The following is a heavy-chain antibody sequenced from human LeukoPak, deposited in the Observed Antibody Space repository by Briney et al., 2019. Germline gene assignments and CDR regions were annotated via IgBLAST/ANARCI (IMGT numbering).Heavy chain of an antibody. CDR3: ARKYGSGWPN. J-gene: IGHJ4*02. D-gene: IGHD6-19*01. V-gene: IGHV5-51*01. CDR1: GYSFSNYW. Sequence: GASLKISCKASGYSFSNYWIGWVRQLPGKGLEWMGIIYPGDSEIRYSPSFQGQVTISADKSISTAYLQWSSLKASDTAMYYCARKYGSGWPNWGQGTLVTVSS. CDR2: IYPGDSEI.